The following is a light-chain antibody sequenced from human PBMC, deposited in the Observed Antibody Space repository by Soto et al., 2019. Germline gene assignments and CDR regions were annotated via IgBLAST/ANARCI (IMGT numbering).Light chain of an antibody. Sequence: DIPMTQSPSSLSASVGDSVAMTCQASQDISNFLNWYQQKPGKAPDLLIYDVSTLQSGVPSRFSGSGSGTDFTLTISSLQPEDFATYYCQQSFSPPQTFGQGTRVEV. CDR1: QDISNF. CDR3: QQSFSPPQT. V-gene: IGKV1-39*01. CDR2: DVS. J-gene: IGKJ1*01.